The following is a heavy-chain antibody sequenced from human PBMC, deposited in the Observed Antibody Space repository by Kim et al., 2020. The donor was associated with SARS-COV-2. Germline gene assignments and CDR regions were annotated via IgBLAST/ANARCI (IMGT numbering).Heavy chain of an antibody. CDR1: GFTFSDYY. Sequence: GGSLRLSCAASGFTFSDYYMSWIRQAPGKGLEWVSYISSSSSYTNYADSVKGRFTISRDNAKNSLYLQMNSLRAEDTAVYYCARDQTSDIVVAYGMDVWGQGTTVTVSS. CDR2: ISSSSSYT. V-gene: IGHV3-11*05. J-gene: IGHJ6*02. CDR3: ARDQTSDIVVAYGMDV. D-gene: IGHD2-15*01.